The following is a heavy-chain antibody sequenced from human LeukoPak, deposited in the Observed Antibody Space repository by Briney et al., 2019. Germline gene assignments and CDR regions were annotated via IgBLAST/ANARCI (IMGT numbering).Heavy chain of an antibody. CDR2: IIPIFGTA. V-gene: IGHV1-69*01. CDR1: GGTFSSHA. J-gene: IGHJ6*02. CDR3: ARGFDVLTGHSYAYYYYYGLDI. Sequence: SVKVSCKASGGTFSSHAISWVRQAPGQGLEWMGGIIPIFGTANYAQKFQGRVTITADESTSTAYMELSSLRSEDTAVYYCARGFDVLTGHSYAYYYYYGLDIWGQGATVIVSS. D-gene: IGHD3-9*01.